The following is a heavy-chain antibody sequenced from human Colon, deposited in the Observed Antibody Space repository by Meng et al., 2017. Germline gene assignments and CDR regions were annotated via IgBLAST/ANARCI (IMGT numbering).Heavy chain of an antibody. J-gene: IGHJ4*02. V-gene: IGHV4-4*02. CDR3: GRDQGRQLINH. CDR2: VYHRGDT. CDR1: VGSISSSNW. D-gene: IGHD1-1*01. Sequence: QVEVEGGGPGLVEPSGSLSLPCAVSVGSISSSNWWSWVRQPPGKGLEVIGEVYHRGDTNYTPSLKSRVVISVDRSKNQFSLNLSSVTAADTAVYYCGRDQGRQLINHWGQGTLVTVSS.